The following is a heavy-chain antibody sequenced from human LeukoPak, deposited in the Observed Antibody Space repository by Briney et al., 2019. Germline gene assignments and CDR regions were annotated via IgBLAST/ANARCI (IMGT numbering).Heavy chain of an antibody. CDR1: GYTFTDYY. V-gene: IGHV1-2*02. Sequence: GASVKVSCKASGYTFTDYYIRWVRQAPGQGLEWMGWINPNSGGTNYAQKFQGRVTMTRDTSISAAYMDLSSLRSDDTAVYYCARHRSSGRDFDYWGQGTLVTVSS. D-gene: IGHD6-19*01. J-gene: IGHJ4*02. CDR3: ARHRSSGRDFDY. CDR2: INPNSGGT.